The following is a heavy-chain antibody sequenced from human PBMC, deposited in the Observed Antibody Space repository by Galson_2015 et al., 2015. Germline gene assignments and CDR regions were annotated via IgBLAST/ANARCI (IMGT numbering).Heavy chain of an antibody. D-gene: IGHD6-19*01. J-gene: IGHJ6*02. CDR1: GASSSSRRYY. V-gene: IGHV4-39*01. CDR2: MHHGGST. Sequence: ETLSLTCNVSGASSSSRRYYWGWIRQSPGKGLEWIGSMHHGGSTFLNPSLKSRVTLSLDTSKNQFSLKLSSVTASDTAFYYCARRIEIIGGGWPYFFDVWGQGTAVTVSS. CDR3: ARRIEIIGGGWPYFFDV.